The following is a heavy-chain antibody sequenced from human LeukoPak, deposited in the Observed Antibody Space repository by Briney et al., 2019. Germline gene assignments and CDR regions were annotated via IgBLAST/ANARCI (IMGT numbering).Heavy chain of an antibody. CDR3: ARDKVSGSYDY. V-gene: IGHV3-20*01. J-gene: IGHJ4*02. CDR1: GFTFDDYG. Sequence: PGGSLRLSCAASGFTFDDYGMSWVRHAPGKGLEWVSGINWNGGSTGYADSVKGRFTISRDNAKNSLYLQMNSLRAEDTALYHCARDKVSGSYDYWGQGTLVTVSS. CDR2: INWNGGST. D-gene: IGHD3-10*01.